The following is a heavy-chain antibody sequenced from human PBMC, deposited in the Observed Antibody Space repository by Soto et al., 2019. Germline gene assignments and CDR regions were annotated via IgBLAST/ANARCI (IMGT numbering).Heavy chain of an antibody. CDR1: GGSTSSDNY. J-gene: IGHJ4*02. CDR3: AREGGESSDGLYHIDS. D-gene: IGHD2-2*01. Sequence: SETLSLTCTVSGGSTSSDNYWSWIRQPPGKGLEWIGHIYYSGNTDYNPSLKSRLAISIDTSKNQFSLKLSSVTAADTAVYFCAREGGESSDGLYHIDSWGQGSLVTVSS. V-gene: IGHV4-30-4*01. CDR2: IYYSGNT.